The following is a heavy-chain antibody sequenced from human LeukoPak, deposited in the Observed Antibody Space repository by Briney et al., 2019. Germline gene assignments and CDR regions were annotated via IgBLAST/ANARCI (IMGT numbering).Heavy chain of an antibody. V-gene: IGHV4-34*01. CDR1: GGSFSGYY. J-gene: IGHJ4*02. D-gene: IGHD3-10*01. CDR2: INHSGST. Sequence: SETLSLTCAVYGGSFSGYYWSWIRQPPGKGLEWIGEINHSGSTNYNPSLKSRVTISVDTSKNQFSLKLSSVTAADTAVYYCAGMVRGGPSDYWGQGTLVTVSS. CDR3: AGMVRGGPSDY.